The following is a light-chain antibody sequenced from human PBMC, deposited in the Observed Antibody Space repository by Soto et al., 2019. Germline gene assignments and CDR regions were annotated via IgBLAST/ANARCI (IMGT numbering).Light chain of an antibody. CDR1: SSDVGGYNY. V-gene: IGLV2-14*03. J-gene: IGLJ1*01. CDR3: CSYTSSSTPWV. CDR2: DVS. Sequence: ALTQPASVSGSPGQSITVSCTGTSSDVGGYNYVSWYQQHPGEAPKLMIYDVSDRPSGVSNRFSASKSGNTASLTISGLQPEDEADYFCCSYTSSSTPWVFGTGTKVTVL.